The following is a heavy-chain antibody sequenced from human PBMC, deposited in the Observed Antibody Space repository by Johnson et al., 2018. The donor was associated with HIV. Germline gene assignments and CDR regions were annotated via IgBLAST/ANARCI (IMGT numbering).Heavy chain of an antibody. Sequence: VQLVESVGGVVQPGRSLRLSCAASGFTFSSYAMHWVRQAPGKGLDWVAFIRYDGNNKYYADSVKGRFTISRDNSKNTVYLQMNSLRAEDTAVYYCAKRVHSYGYAGAFDIWGQGTMVTVSS. D-gene: IGHD5-18*01. V-gene: IGHV3-30*02. J-gene: IGHJ3*02. CDR3: AKRVHSYGYAGAFDI. CDR1: GFTFSSYA. CDR2: IRYDGNNK.